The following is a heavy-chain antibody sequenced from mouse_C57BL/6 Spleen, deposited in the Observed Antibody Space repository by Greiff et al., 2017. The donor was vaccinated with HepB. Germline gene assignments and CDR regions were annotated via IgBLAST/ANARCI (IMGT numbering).Heavy chain of an antibody. CDR1: GYTFTSYW. CDR3: ATQGGYEREWFAY. Sequence: QVQLQQPGAELVKPGASVKLSCKASGYTFTSYWMHWVKQRPGQGLEWIGMIHPNSGSTNYNEKFKSKATLTVDTSSSTAYMQLSSLTSEDSAVYYCATQGGYEREWFAYWGQGTLVTVSA. D-gene: IGHD2-2*01. CDR2: IHPNSGST. J-gene: IGHJ3*01. V-gene: IGHV1-64*01.